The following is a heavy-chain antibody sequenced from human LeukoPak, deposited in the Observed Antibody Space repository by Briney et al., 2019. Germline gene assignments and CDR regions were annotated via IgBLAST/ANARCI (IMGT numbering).Heavy chain of an antibody. J-gene: IGHJ6*03. CDR2: IIPIFGTA. D-gene: IGHD5-24*01. V-gene: IGHV1-69*05. Sequence: SVKVSCKASLGTFSSYAISWVRQAPGQGLEWMGGIIPIFGTANYAQKFQGRVTITTDESTSTAYMELSSLRSEDTAVYYCASRGRDEGPYYYYYYYMDVWGKGTTVTVSS. CDR3: ASRGRDEGPYYYYYYYMDV. CDR1: LGTFSSYA.